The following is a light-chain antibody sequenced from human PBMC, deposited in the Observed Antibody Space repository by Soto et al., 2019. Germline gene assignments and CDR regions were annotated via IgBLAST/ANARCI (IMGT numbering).Light chain of an antibody. J-gene: IGKJ2*01. CDR3: QQYTNPYT. Sequence: DIQMTQSPSTLSASVGDRVTIACRASQSVSTWLAWYQQKPGEAPRLLIYQASTLEVGVPSRFSGSGSGTEFTLTISHLQPEDFATYYCQQYTNPYTFGQGTKLEI. V-gene: IGKV1-5*03. CDR1: QSVSTW. CDR2: QAS.